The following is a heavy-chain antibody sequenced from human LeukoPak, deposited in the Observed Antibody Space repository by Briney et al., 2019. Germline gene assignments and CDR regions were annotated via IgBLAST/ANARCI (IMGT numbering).Heavy chain of an antibody. D-gene: IGHD2-15*01. CDR1: GYSINNYW. CDR2: IYPADSDI. J-gene: IGHJ5*02. V-gene: IGHV5-51*01. Sequence: GESLRISCKGSGYSINNYWIGWVRQMPGKGLEWMGIIYPADSDIRYSPSFQGQVTISADKSISTAYLQWSSLKASDTAMYYCARQEYCSGGSCYTWFDPWGQGTLVTVSS. CDR3: ARQEYCSGGSCYTWFDP.